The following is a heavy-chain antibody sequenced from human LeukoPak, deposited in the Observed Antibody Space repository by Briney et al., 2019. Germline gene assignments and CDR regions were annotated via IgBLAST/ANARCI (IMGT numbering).Heavy chain of an antibody. CDR3: AKDATYYYDSSEYYFDY. Sequence: PGGSLRLSCTASGFTFGSFWMTWVRQSPGKGLEWVAHINQDGSDKYYVDSLKGRFTISRDNAKNSLYLQMNSLRAEDTALYYCAKDATYYYDSSEYYFDYWGQGTLVTVSS. CDR2: INQDGSDK. J-gene: IGHJ4*02. D-gene: IGHD3-22*01. CDR1: GFTFGSFW. V-gene: IGHV3-7*03.